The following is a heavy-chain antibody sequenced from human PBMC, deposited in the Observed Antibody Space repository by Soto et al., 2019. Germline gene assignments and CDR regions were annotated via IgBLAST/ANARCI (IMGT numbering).Heavy chain of an antibody. CDR1: GFTFYNTW. CDR2: VKSKTDGGAT. D-gene: IGHD5-12*01. J-gene: IGHJ4*02. V-gene: IGHV3-15*01. CDR3: TTDRRSGYDPQFDF. Sequence: PGGSLRLSCTASGFTFYNTWMSWVRQAPGKGLEWVGRVKSKTDGGATDYTAPVKGRFTISRDDSQNTLYLQMNSLQTDDTAVYYCTTDRRSGYDPQFDFWGQGXLVTVSS.